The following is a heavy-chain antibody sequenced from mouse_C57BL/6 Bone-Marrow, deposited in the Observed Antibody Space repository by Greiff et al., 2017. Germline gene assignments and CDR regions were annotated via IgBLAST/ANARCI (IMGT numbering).Heavy chain of an antibody. Sequence: EVQLQESEGGLVQPGSSMKLSCTASGFTFSDYYMAWVRQVPEKGLEWVANINYDGSSTYYLDSLKSRFIISRDNAKNILYLQMSSLKSEDTATYYCSRDRYVNYFDYWGQGTTLTVSS. CDR1: GFTFSDYY. CDR3: SRDRYVNYFDY. CDR2: INYDGSST. V-gene: IGHV5-16*01. J-gene: IGHJ2*01.